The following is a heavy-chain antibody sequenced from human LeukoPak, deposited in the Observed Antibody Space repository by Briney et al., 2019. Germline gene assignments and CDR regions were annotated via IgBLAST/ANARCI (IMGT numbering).Heavy chain of an antibody. Sequence: GGSLRLSCAASGFTFSSYWMSWVRQAPGKGLEWEALISKDGTRDWYATSVRGRFTISRDNSKNTVYLHMNSLRPEDTALYYCVRDAGTIPEVVNAHFDYWGQGTLVTVSS. CDR3: VRDAGTIPEVVNAHFDY. CDR2: ISKDGTRD. D-gene: IGHD1-14*01. CDR1: GFTFSSYW. V-gene: IGHV3-30*03. J-gene: IGHJ4*02.